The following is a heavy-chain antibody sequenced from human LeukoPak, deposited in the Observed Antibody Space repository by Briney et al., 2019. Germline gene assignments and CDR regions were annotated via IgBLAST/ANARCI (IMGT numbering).Heavy chain of an antibody. Sequence: ASVKVSCKASGGTFSSYAINWVRQATGQGLEWMGWMNPNSGNTGYAQKFQGRVTMTRNTSISTAYMELSSLRSEDTAVYYCARGLWRDAFDIWGQGTMVTVSS. D-gene: IGHD3-10*01. CDR2: MNPNSGNT. J-gene: IGHJ3*02. CDR3: ARGLWRDAFDI. CDR1: GGTFSSYA. V-gene: IGHV1-8*02.